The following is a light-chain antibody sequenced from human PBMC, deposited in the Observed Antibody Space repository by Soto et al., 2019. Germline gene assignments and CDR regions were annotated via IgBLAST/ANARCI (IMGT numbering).Light chain of an antibody. CDR3: CSYAGSSKDV. CDR1: SSDVGSYNL. CDR2: EGS. V-gene: IGLV2-23*01. J-gene: IGLJ1*01. Sequence: QSVLTQPASVSGSPGQSITISCTGTSSDVGSYNLVSWYQQHPGKAPKLMIYEGSKRPSGVSNRFSGSKSGNTAPLTISGLQAEDEADYYCCSYAGSSKDVFGTGTKVTVL.